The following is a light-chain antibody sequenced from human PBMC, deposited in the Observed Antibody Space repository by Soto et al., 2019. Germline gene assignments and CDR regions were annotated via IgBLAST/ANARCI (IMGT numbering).Light chain of an antibody. V-gene: IGLV1-51*02. CDR3: GTWDSSLGAVL. CDR1: SSNIGKNY. Sequence: QSVLTQPPSVSAAPGQKVTISCSGSSSNIGKNYVSWYQQLPGTPPKLLIHENNKRPSGIPDRFSGSKSGTSATLGITGLRTGDEADYYCGTWDSSLGAVLFGGGTKLTVL. CDR2: ENN. J-gene: IGLJ2*01.